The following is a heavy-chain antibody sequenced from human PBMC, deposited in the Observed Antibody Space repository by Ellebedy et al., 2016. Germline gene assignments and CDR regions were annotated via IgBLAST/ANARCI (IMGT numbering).Heavy chain of an antibody. D-gene: IGHD1-26*01. J-gene: IGHJ6*02. V-gene: IGHV1-18*01. CDR2: ISGYTGNT. CDR3: ARPIVGATGGGDYYYDGMDV. Sequence: ASVKVSCXASGGTFNDYAFSWVRQAPAQGLERVGWISGYTGNTNYAQKFQGRVTMTTDTSTSTAYMELRSLRSDDAAVYFCARPIVGATGGGDYYYDGMDVWGQGTTVTVSS. CDR1: GGTFNDYA.